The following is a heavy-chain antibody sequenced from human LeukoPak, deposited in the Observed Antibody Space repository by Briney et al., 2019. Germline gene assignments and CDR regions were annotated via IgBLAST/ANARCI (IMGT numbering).Heavy chain of an antibody. CDR2: ISYSGTT. V-gene: IGHV4-59*12. Sequence: SETLSLTCTVSGGSFNDYYWSWIRLPPGKRLEWIGYISYSGTTNYNPSLKSRVTMSLDTSKNQFSLSLSSVTAADTAVYYCARDSAAGRNWFDPWGQGTLVTVSS. J-gene: IGHJ5*02. CDR3: ARDSAAGRNWFDP. CDR1: GGSFNDYY. D-gene: IGHD6-13*01.